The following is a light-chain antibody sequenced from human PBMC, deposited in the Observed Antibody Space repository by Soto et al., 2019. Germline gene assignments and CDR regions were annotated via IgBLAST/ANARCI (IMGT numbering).Light chain of an antibody. CDR3: QQYCTSTWA. CDR1: QSYSSAF. V-gene: IGKV3-20*01. CDR2: GAS. J-gene: IGKJ1*01. Sequence: EIVLTQSPGTLSLSPGDRATLSCRASQSYSSAFLAWYQQKPGQAPRLLIHGASSRATGIPDRFSGSGSGTDFTLTISSLEPEDFAVYYCQQYCTSTWAFGQGTKVEVK.